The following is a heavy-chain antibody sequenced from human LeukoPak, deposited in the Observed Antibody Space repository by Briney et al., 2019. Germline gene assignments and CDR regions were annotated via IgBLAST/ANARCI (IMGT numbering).Heavy chain of an antibody. Sequence: ASVKVSCKASGYTFTNYAMNWVRQAPGQGLEWMGWINTNTGNPTYAQGFTGRFVFSLDTSVSTAYLQISSLKAEDTAVYYCAREGDTAMVYYFDYWGQGTLVTVSS. D-gene: IGHD5-18*01. CDR1: GYTFTNYA. CDR3: AREGDTAMVYYFDY. CDR2: INTNTGNP. V-gene: IGHV7-4-1*02. J-gene: IGHJ4*02.